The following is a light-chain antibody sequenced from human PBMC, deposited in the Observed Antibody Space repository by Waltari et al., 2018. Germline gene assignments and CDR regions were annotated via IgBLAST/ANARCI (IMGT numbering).Light chain of an antibody. J-gene: IGLJ2*01. Sequence: QSVLTQPPSVSGDPGQTVIISCTGRSSHVGPYSVSLYQHFPGTAPKLLIYDDNFRPSGLSGRFSGSKSGTSASLTISGVLPGDEADYYCGAWDGSLSAQLFGGGTRLTVL. CDR1: SSHVGPYS. CDR2: DDN. V-gene: IGLV1-51*01. CDR3: GAWDGSLSAQL.